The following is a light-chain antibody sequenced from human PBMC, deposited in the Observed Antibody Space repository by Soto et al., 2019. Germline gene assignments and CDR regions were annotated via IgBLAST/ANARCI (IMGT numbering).Light chain of an antibody. CDR2: TNN. Sequence: QSVLTQPPSASGTPGQTVTVSCSGSSSNVETNTVNWYQHLPGTAPKLLIHTNNQRPSGVPDRFSRSRSGTSASLAISGLQSEDEAESYCAAWDDSHNGVVFGGGPKVTVL. CDR3: AAWDDSHNGVV. J-gene: IGLJ2*01. V-gene: IGLV1-44*01. CDR1: SSNVETNT.